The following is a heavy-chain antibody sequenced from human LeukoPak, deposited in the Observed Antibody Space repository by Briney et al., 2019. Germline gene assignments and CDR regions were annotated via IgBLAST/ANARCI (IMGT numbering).Heavy chain of an antibody. D-gene: IGHD3/OR15-3a*01. CDR1: GGSISSGTYY. CDR3: ASPGTSHAFDI. Sequence: PSETLSLTCTVSGGSISSGTYYWGWIRQPPGKGLEWIGSIYYSGITHYNPSLKSRVTISVDTSKNQFSLKLSSVTAADTAVYSCASPGTSHAFDIWGQGTMVTVSS. CDR2: IYYSGIT. V-gene: IGHV4-39*01. J-gene: IGHJ3*02.